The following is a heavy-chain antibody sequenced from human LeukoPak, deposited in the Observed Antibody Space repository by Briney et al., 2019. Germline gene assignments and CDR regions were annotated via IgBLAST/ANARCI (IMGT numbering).Heavy chain of an antibody. V-gene: IGHV3-23*01. D-gene: IGHD1-1*01. CDR1: GFTFRNYA. Sequence: PGGSLRLSCAASGFTFRNYAMSWVRQAPGKGLEWVSVISSGGDIIYYADSVKGRFTISRDTSKNTVYLQMNSLGGDDTAVFYCAKGSTEGSHSPIDYWGQGTLVTVSS. J-gene: IGHJ4*02. CDR3: AKGSTEGSHSPIDY. CDR2: ISSGGDII.